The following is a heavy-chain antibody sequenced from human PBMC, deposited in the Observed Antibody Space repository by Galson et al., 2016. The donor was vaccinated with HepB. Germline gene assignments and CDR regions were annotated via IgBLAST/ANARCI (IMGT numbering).Heavy chain of an antibody. CDR2: ITHSGST. J-gene: IGHJ3*02. D-gene: IGHD5-12*01. Sequence: ETLSLTCAVYGRSFSGYYWTWIRKPPGKGLEWIGEITHSGSTHYNPSLKRRVTISVDTSKNQFSLKLSSVTAADTAVYYCATTSGDPHDAFDMWGQGTMVTVSS. CDR1: GRSFSGYY. V-gene: IGHV4-34*01. CDR3: ATTSGDPHDAFDM.